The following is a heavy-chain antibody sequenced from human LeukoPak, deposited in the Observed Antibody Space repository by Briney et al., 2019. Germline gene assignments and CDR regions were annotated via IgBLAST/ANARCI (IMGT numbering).Heavy chain of an antibody. CDR2: INPNSGGT. CDR3: ARPRGKSYYDSSGYGD. CDR1: GYTFTGYY. J-gene: IGHJ4*02. V-gene: IGHV1-2*02. D-gene: IGHD3-22*01. Sequence: GASVKVSCKASGYTFTGYYMHWVRQAPGQGLEWMGWINPNSGGTNYAQKFQGRVTMTRDTSISTAYMELSRLRSDDTAVYYCARPRGKSYYDSSGYGDWGQGTLVTVFS.